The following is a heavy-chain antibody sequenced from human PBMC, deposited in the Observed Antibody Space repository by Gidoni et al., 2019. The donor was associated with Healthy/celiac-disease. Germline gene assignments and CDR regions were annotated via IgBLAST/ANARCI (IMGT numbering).Heavy chain of an antibody. Sequence: EVQLVESGGGLVKPGGSLRLSCAASGFTFSTAWMSWVRKAPGKGLEWVGRIKSKTDGGTTDYAAPVKGRFTISRDDSKNTLYLQMNSLKTEDTAVYYCTTDGSIGLKSSSVDYWGQGTLVTVSS. D-gene: IGHD6-6*01. J-gene: IGHJ4*02. CDR1: GFTFSTAW. CDR2: IKSKTDGGTT. CDR3: TTDGSIGLKSSSVDY. V-gene: IGHV3-15*01.